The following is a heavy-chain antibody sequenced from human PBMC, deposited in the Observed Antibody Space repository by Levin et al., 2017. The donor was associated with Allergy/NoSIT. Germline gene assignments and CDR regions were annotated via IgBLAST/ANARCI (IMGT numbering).Heavy chain of an antibody. D-gene: IGHD1-26*01. CDR3: ATSQSGSYQDNYYYGMDV. CDR2: ISSSGSTI. Sequence: GGSLRLSCAASGFTFSDYYMSWIRQAPGKGLEWVSYISSSGSTIYYADSVKGRFSISRDNAKNSLYLQMNSLRADDTAVYYCATSQSGSYQDNYYYGMDVWGQGTTVTVSS. J-gene: IGHJ6*02. V-gene: IGHV3-11*01. CDR1: GFTFSDYY.